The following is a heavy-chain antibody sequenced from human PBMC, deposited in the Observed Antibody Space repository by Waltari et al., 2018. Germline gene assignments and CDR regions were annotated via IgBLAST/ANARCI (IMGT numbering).Heavy chain of an antibody. V-gene: IGHV3-15*01. J-gene: IGHJ4*02. D-gene: IGHD2-2*01. CDR1: GFTFANAW. CDR3: TTEGGRTWPMY. CDR2: LKSKAEGGTT. Sequence: EVQLVESGGGLVKPGDSLRLSCVASGFTFANAWINWVRQAPGKGLEWVGRLKSKAEGGTTDYVAPVKGRFAISRDDSKDTAYLQMNSLKTEDTAMYFCTTEGGRTWPMYWGQGTLVTVSS.